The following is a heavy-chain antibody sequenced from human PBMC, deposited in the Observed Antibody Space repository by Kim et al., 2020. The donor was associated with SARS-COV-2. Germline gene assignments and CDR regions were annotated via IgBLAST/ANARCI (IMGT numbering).Heavy chain of an antibody. Sequence: GGSLRLSCAASGFTFNTYGMHWVRQAPGKGLEWVAAISYDGSNTYYADSVKGRFTISRDNSKNTLYLQMNSLRTEDTAVYYCAKSLSGSYFGYDYWGQGTPLTVSS. CDR3: AKSLSGSYFGYDY. V-gene: IGHV3-30*18. D-gene: IGHD1-26*01. CDR1: GFTFNTYG. CDR2: ISYDGSNT. J-gene: IGHJ4*02.